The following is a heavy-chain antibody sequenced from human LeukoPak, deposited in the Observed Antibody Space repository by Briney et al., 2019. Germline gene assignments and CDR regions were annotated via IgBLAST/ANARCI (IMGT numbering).Heavy chain of an antibody. V-gene: IGHV4-61*01. CDR3: ARGLGHRAFDI. CDR1: GGSVSSGSYY. D-gene: IGHD1-14*01. CDR2: IYYSGST. Sequence: SETLSLTCTVSGGSVSSGSYYWSWIRQPPGKGPEWIGYIYYSGSTNYNPSLKSRVTISVDTSKNQFSLKLSSVTAADTAVYYCARGLGHRAFDIWGQGTMVTVSS. J-gene: IGHJ3*02.